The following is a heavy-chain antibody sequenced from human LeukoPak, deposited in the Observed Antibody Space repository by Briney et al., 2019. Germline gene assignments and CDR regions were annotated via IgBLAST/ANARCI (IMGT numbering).Heavy chain of an antibody. CDR2: IYSGGST. V-gene: IGHV3-53*01. J-gene: IGHJ4*02. Sequence: GGSLRLSCTASGFTVNSNYMSWVRQAPGKGLEWVSVIYSGGSTYYADSVKGRFTISRDNSKNTLYLQMNSLTAEDTAVYYCARDSHGTASTRWGQGTLVTVSS. CDR1: GFTVNSNY. CDR3: ARDSHGTASTR. D-gene: IGHD6-13*01.